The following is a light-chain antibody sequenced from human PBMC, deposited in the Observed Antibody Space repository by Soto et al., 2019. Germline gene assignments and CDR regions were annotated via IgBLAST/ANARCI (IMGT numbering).Light chain of an antibody. Sequence: EIVLTQSPGTLSLSPGERATLSCRASQSVSSSYLAWYQQKPGQAPRLLIYGASSRATGIPDRFSGSGSGTDFTLTISRLEPEDFAVYYCQQRSNPITFGQGTRLEIK. CDR2: GAS. V-gene: IGKV3D-20*02. CDR1: QSVSSSY. CDR3: QQRSNPIT. J-gene: IGKJ5*01.